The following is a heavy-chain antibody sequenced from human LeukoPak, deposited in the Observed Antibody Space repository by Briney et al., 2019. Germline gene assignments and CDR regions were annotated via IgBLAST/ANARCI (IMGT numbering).Heavy chain of an antibody. CDR1: GYTFTIYG. Sequence: ASVRVSCTASGYTFTIYGISWGRQAPGQGLGWMGWISAYNGNTNYAQKLQGRVTMTTDTSTSTAYMELRSLRSDDTAVYYCARCRLWELHLMYWGQGTLVTVSS. J-gene: IGHJ4*02. CDR2: ISAYNGNT. V-gene: IGHV1-18*01. D-gene: IGHD1-26*01. CDR3: ARCRLWELHLMY.